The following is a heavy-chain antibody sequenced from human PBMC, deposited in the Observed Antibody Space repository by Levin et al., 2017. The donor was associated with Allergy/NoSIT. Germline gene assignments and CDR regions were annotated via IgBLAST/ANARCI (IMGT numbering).Heavy chain of an antibody. D-gene: IGHD3-22*01. CDR2: IYYTGTT. V-gene: IGHV4-39*01. J-gene: IGHJ6*02. Sequence: PSETLSLTCTVSGDSVSSSSYYWAWIRQPPGKGLEWIGTIYYTGTTYSNPSLKSRISISVDTSKNLFSLNLRSVTAADTAVYYCARCPSPGSGSFYGMDVWGRGTTVTVSS. CDR1: GDSVSSSSYY. CDR3: ARCPSPGSGSFYGMDV.